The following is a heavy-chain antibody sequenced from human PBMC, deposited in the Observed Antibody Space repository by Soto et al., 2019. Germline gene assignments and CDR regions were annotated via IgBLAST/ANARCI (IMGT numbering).Heavy chain of an antibody. D-gene: IGHD2-2*01. Sequence: SGGSLRLSCVASGFTFSTYTMSWVRQAPGKGLEWVSVISGSAGSSGPSYADSVQGRFSISRDNARNTLYLQMSSLRGEDTAMYYCAKARCSTANCYVPEYWGQGTRVTVSS. J-gene: IGHJ4*02. V-gene: IGHV3-23*01. CDR2: ISGSAGSSGP. CDR3: AKARCSTANCYVPEY. CDR1: GFTFSTYT.